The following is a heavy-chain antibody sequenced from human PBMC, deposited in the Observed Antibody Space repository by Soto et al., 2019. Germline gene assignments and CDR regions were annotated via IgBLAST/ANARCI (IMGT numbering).Heavy chain of an antibody. J-gene: IGHJ6*02. D-gene: IGHD3-3*01. V-gene: IGHV1-69*01. CDR2: IIPIFCTA. CDR1: GGTFSSYA. Sequence: QVQLVQSGAEVKKPGSSVKVSCKASGGTFSSYAISWVRQAPGQGLEWMGGIIPIFCTANYAQTFQGRVTITADESTSTACMELSSLRSEDSAVYYCARHSLNTIFGVVIMSPYYYGMDVWGQGTTVTVSS. CDR3: ARHSLNTIFGVVIMSPYYYGMDV.